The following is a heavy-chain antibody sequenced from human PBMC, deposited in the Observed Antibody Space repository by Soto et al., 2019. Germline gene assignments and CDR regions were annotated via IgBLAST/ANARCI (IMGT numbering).Heavy chain of an antibody. J-gene: IGHJ4*02. CDR2: ISASGFST. D-gene: IGHD1-26*01. CDR1: GFTFNNYG. CDR3: AKGEETLDS. V-gene: IGHV3-23*01. Sequence: EVQLLGSGGGLVQPGGSLRLSCAASGFTFNNYGMSWVRQAPGKGLEWVSGISASGFSTYYADSVKGRFTISRDNSKSTLYLQMNSLRAEDTAVYYCAKGEETLDSWGQGTLVTVSS.